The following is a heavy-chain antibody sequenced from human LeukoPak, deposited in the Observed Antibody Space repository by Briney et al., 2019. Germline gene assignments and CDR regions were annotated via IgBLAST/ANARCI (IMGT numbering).Heavy chain of an antibody. J-gene: IGHJ4*02. CDR1: GYTFTNYG. D-gene: IGHD4-17*01. V-gene: IGHV1-18*01. CDR3: ARTDYGDYSYYFDY. Sequence: ASVTVSCKASGYTFTNYGISWVRQAPGQGLEWMGWISAYNGNTNYAQKVQGRVTMTTDTSTSTAYMELRSLRSDDTAVYYCARTDYGDYSYYFDYWGQGTLVTVSS. CDR2: ISAYNGNT.